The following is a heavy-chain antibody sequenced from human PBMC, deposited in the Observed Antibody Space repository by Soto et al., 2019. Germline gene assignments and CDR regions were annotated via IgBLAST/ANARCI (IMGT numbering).Heavy chain of an antibody. CDR2: IIPILGIA. CDR3: ARGYYDILTGYLIPDAFDI. CDR1: GGTFSSYT. Sequence: GASVKVSCKASGGTFSSYTISWVRQAPGQGLEWMGRIIPILGIANYAQKFQGRVTITADKSTSTAYMELSSLRSEDTAVYYCARGYYDILTGYLIPDAFDIWGQGTMVTVSS. J-gene: IGHJ3*02. D-gene: IGHD3-9*01. V-gene: IGHV1-69*02.